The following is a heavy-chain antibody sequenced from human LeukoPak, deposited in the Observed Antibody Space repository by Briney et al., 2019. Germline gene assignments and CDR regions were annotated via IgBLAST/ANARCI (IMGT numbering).Heavy chain of an antibody. Sequence: GGSLRLSCAASGFTFSDYCMNWIRQALGKGLEWVSYISNTGSAMYYADSVKGRFTISRDNAKNSLYLQMNSLRAEDTAIYYCASDSSGYFGPWGPGTLVTVSS. J-gene: IGHJ5*02. D-gene: IGHD3-22*01. CDR1: GFTFSDYC. CDR2: ISNTGSAM. CDR3: ASDSSGYFGP. V-gene: IGHV3-11*01.